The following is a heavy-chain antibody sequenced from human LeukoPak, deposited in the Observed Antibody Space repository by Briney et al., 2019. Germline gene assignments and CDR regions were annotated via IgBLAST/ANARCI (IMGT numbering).Heavy chain of an antibody. CDR3: ARLGYSGYSYYYYYMDV. J-gene: IGHJ6*03. Sequence: GGSLRLSCAASVFSVGSNYMTWVRQAPGKGLEWVSLIYSGGSTYYADSVKGRFTISRDNSKNTLYLQMNSLRAEDTAVYYCARLGYSGYSYYYYYMDVWGKGTTVTISS. V-gene: IGHV3-66*04. CDR2: IYSGGST. D-gene: IGHD5-12*01. CDR1: VFSVGSNY.